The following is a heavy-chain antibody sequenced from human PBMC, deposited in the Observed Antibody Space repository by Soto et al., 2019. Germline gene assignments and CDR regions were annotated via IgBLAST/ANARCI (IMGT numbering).Heavy chain of an antibody. D-gene: IGHD5-12*01. V-gene: IGHV1-69*01. CDR1: GGTFNNHA. CDR2: SIPIFGTS. Sequence: HEQLVQSGAEVKKPRSSVKVYCKPSGGTFNNHAINSVRQAPAQGLEWMGGSIPIFGTSNYAQKFQGRVTINEDESNRTAYRELISLSAGDTAVYYCVREKMRELATILRVKWFVPGGQGTMVTVSS. CDR3: VREKMRELATILRVKWFVP. J-gene: IGHJ5*02.